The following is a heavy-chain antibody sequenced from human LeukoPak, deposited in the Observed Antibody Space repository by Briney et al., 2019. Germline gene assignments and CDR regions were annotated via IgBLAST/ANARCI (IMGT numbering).Heavy chain of an antibody. CDR2: IYYSGST. D-gene: IGHD6-13*01. Sequence: SETLSLTCAVSGGSISSSSYYWGWIRQPPGKGLEWIGSIYYSGSTYYNPSLKSRVTISVDTSKNQFSLKLSSVTAADTAVYHCASIMYSSSWWNWFDPWGQGTLVTVSS. V-gene: IGHV4-39*01. J-gene: IGHJ5*02. CDR1: GGSISSSSYY. CDR3: ASIMYSSSWWNWFDP.